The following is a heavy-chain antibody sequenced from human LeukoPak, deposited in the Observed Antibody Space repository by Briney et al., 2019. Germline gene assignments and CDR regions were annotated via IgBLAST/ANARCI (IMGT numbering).Heavy chain of an antibody. CDR2: IYYSGST. V-gene: IGHV4-59*11. J-gene: IGHJ3*02. Sequence: PSETLSLTCTVSGGSIRSHYWSWIRQPPGKGLEWIGYIYYSGSTNYNPSLKSRVTMSVDTSKNQFSLKLSSVTAADTAVYYCARELVGATDHDAFDIWGQGTMVTVSS. CDR3: ARELVGATDHDAFDI. CDR1: GGSIRSHY. D-gene: IGHD1-26*01.